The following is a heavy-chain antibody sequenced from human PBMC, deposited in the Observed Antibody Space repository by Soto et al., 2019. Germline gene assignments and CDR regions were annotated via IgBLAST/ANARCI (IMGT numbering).Heavy chain of an antibody. V-gene: IGHV4-34*01. Sequence: PSEALSLNCAVYGGSFSGYYWSWIRHPPWKELEWIGDIDHSGSTNYNPSLKCRVTISVDTSKNQFSLNLSSVSVADSSVYDWATRHGDYVFLDYWGQGTLGTVSS. CDR1: GGSFSGYY. CDR2: IDHSGST. CDR3: ATRHGDYVFLDY. J-gene: IGHJ4*02. D-gene: IGHD4-17*01.